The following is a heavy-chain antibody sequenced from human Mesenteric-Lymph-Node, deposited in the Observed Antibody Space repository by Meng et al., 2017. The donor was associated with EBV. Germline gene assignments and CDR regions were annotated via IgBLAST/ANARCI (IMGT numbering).Heavy chain of an antibody. CDR2: IYHSGTT. J-gene: IGHJ4*02. V-gene: IGHV4-39*01. CDR1: GGSINSGDYY. CDR3: ARQQGDWNLDF. Sequence: QLQASGPGLVKPPRTLSLTCAVSGGSINSGDYYWGWIRQSPGKGLEWIGTIYHSGTTYYNPSLKSLKSRVTISADMSKNQFSLKVTSVTAADTAVYYCARQQGDWNLDFWGQGTLVTVSS. D-gene: IGHD1-1*01.